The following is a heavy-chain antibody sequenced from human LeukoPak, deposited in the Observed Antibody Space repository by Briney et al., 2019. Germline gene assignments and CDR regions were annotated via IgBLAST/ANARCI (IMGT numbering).Heavy chain of an antibody. D-gene: IGHD6-19*01. CDR3: TKATQWLAFDY. CDR1: GGSVSSHF. Sequence: SETLSLTCTVSGGSVSSHFWSWIRQPPGKGLEWIGNIYNSGTTNYNPSLESRVTISVDTSKNQLSLQLTSVTAADTAVYYCTKATQWLAFDYWGRGTLVTVSS. J-gene: IGHJ4*02. CDR2: IYNSGTT. V-gene: IGHV4-59*02.